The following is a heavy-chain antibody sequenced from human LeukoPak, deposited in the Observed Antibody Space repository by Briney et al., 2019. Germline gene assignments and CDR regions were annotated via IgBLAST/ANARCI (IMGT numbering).Heavy chain of an antibody. Sequence: ASVKVSCKVSGYTVTELSMHWVRQSPGKGLEWMGGFHPEDGETIYAQKFQGRGTITRNTSISTAYMELSSLRSEDTAVYYCARFGRSSGLVDYWGQGTLVTVSS. D-gene: IGHD5-12*01. J-gene: IGHJ4*02. CDR1: GYTVTELS. CDR3: ARFGRSSGLVDY. CDR2: FHPEDGET. V-gene: IGHV1-24*01.